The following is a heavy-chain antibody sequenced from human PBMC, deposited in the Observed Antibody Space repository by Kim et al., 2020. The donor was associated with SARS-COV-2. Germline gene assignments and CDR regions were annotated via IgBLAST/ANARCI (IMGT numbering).Heavy chain of an antibody. Sequence: DGSQKYYADSVKGRFTISRDNVETCLYLQMNSLRVEDTAVYYCLSDYRGYWGQGALVTVSS. CDR3: LSDYRGY. J-gene: IGHJ4*02. D-gene: IGHD3-16*02. CDR2: DGSQK. V-gene: IGHV3-7*01.